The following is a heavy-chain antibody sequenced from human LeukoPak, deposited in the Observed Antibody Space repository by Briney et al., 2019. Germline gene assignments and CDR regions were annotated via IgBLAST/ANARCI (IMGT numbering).Heavy chain of an antibody. J-gene: IGHJ6*02. CDR1: GFTFSSYG. V-gene: IGHV3-NL1*01. CDR2: IYSGGST. CDR3: ARGCSGGSCWVYYGMDV. D-gene: IGHD2-15*01. Sequence: QSGGSLRLSCAASGFTFSSYGMHWVRQAPGKGLEWVSVIYSGGSTYYADSVKGRFTISRDNSKNTLYLQMNSLRAEDTAVYYCARGCSGGSCWVYYGMDVWGQGTTVTVSS.